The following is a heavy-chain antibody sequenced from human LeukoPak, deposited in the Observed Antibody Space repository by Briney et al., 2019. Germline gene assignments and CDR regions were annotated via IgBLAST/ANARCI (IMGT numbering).Heavy chain of an antibody. V-gene: IGHV1-69*04. J-gene: IGHJ4*02. D-gene: IGHD3-22*01. CDR1: GGTFSSYA. CDR2: IIPILGIA. Sequence: ASVKVSCKASGGTFSSYAISWVRQAPGQGLEWIGRIIPILGIANYAQKFQGRVTITADKSTSTAYMELSSLRSEDTAVYYCASPTHYYDSSGPSRFDYWGQGTLVTVSS. CDR3: ASPTHYYDSSGPSRFDY.